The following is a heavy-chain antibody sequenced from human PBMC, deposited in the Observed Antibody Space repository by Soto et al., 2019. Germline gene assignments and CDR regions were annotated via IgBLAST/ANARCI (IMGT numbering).Heavy chain of an antibody. V-gene: IGHV3-30*18. D-gene: IGHD6-13*01. CDR3: AKDPRSAAGINPWYFDL. CDR1: GFTFSNYG. CDR2: ISYDGSNK. Sequence: VQLVESGGGVVQPGRSLRLSCAASGFTFSNYGMHWVRQAPGKGLEWVAVISYDGSNKYYADSVKGRLTISRDNSKNTVYLQMNSLRAEDTAVYYCAKDPRSAAGINPWYFDLWGRGTLVTVSS. J-gene: IGHJ2*01.